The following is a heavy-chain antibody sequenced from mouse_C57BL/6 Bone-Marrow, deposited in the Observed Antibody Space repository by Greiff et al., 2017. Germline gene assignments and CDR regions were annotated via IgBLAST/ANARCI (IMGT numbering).Heavy chain of an antibody. CDR1: GYTFTDYY. CDR2: INPYNGGT. D-gene: IGHD2-3*01. Sequence: EVQLQQSGPVLVKPGASVKMSCKASGYTFTDYYMNWVKQSHGKSLEWIGVINPYNGGTSYNQKFKGKATLTVDKSSSTAYMELNSLTSEDSAVYYCARDDGYYLCYWGQGTTLTVSS. CDR3: ARDDGYYLCY. V-gene: IGHV1-19*01. J-gene: IGHJ2*01.